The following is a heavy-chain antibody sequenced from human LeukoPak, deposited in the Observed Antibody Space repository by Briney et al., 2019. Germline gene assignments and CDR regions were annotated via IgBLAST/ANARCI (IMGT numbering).Heavy chain of an antibody. CDR1: GGSFSGYY. V-gene: IGHV4-34*01. D-gene: IGHD4-17*01. J-gene: IGHJ5*02. Sequence: SETLSLTCAVYGGSFSGYYWSWIRQPPGKGLEWIGEINHSGSTNYNPSLKSRVTISVDTSKNQFSLKLSSVTAADTAVYYCARGPYGAHPTAFDPWGQGTLVTVSS. CDR3: ARGPYGAHPTAFDP. CDR2: INHSGST.